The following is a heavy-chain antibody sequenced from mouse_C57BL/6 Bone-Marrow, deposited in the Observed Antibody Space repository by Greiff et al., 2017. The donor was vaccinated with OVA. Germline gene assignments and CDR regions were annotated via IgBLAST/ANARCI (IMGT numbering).Heavy chain of an antibody. Sequence: VLLQQSGAELAKPGASVKLSCKASGFTFTSYWMHWVKQRPGQGLEWIGYINTSSGYTKYNQKFKDKATLTADKASSTAYMQLGSLTYEDSAVYYCARPYDCGSSYYWYFGVWGTGTTVTVAS. CDR2: INTSSGYT. V-gene: IGHV1-7*01. D-gene: IGHD1-1*01. CDR3: ARPYDCGSSYYWYFGV. J-gene: IGHJ1*03. CDR1: GFTFTSYW.